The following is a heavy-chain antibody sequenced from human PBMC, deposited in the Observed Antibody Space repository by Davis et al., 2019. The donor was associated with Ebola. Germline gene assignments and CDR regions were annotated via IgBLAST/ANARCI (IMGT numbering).Heavy chain of an antibody. J-gene: IGHJ4*02. D-gene: IGHD3-16*01. Sequence: ASVKVSCKASGYTFTDYYIHWVRQAPGQGLEWMGWINPKSGGGNYVPKFRGRVTMTTDPSVSTAYMDLSSLRSDDTAVFYCARELHGGEFNYWGQGTLVTVSS. CDR2: INPKSGGG. V-gene: IGHV1-2*02. CDR1: GYTFTDYY. CDR3: ARELHGGEFNY.